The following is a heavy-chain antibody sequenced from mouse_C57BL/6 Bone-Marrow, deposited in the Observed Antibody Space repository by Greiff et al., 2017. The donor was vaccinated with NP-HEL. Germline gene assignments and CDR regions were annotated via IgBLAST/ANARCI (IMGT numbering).Heavy chain of an antibody. J-gene: IGHJ3*01. D-gene: IGHD2-4*01. CDR2: ISSGGDYI. V-gene: IGHV5-9-1*02. CDR3: TRDRGYDYGFAY. CDR1: GFTFSSYA. Sequence: EVKLVESGEGLVKPGGSLKLSCAASGFTFSSYAMSWVRQTPEKRLEWVAYISSGGDYIYYADTVKGRFTLSRDNARNTLYLQMSSLKSEDTAMYYCTRDRGYDYGFAYWGQGTLVTVSA.